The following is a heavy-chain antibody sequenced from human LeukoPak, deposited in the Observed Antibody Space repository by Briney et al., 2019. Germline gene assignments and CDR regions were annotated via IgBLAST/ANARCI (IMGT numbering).Heavy chain of an antibody. CDR2: DGSEK. V-gene: IGHV3-7*01. Sequence: DGSEKYYVDSVKGRFTISRDTAENSLYLQMNSLRAEDTAVYHCARVCSSTSCYLGVRGDYWGQGTLVTVFS. J-gene: IGHJ4*02. D-gene: IGHD2-2*01. CDR3: ARVCSSTSCYLGVRGDY.